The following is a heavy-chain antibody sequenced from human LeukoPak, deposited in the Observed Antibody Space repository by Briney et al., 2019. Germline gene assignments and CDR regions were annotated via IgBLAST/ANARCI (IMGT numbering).Heavy chain of an antibody. CDR1: GGTFSSYA. CDR2: IIPIFGIA. V-gene: IGHV1-69*04. D-gene: IGHD2-2*01. CDR3: ARRRDIVVVPAAVSDAFDI. J-gene: IGHJ3*02. Sequence: SVKVSCKASGGTFSSYAISWVRQAPGQGLEWMGRIIPIFGIANYAQKFQGRVTITADKSTSTAYMELSSLRSEDTAVYYCARRRDIVVVPAAVSDAFDIWGQGTMVTVSP.